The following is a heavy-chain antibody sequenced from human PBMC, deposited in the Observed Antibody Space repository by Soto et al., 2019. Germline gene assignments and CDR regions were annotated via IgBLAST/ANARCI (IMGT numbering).Heavy chain of an antibody. J-gene: IGHJ4*02. CDR2: ISSYGVST. Sequence: RGSLRLSCSASGVTFSSYAMHWVRQGPGKGLEYVSTISSYGVSTYYADSVKGRFTISRDNSKNTLYLQMSSLRAEDTAVYYCVKEGMDDLWSGTYFEDWCQAPRVTVAS. D-gene: IGHD3-3*01. CDR3: VKEGMDDLWSGTYFED. V-gene: IGHV3-64D*08. CDR1: GVTFSSYA.